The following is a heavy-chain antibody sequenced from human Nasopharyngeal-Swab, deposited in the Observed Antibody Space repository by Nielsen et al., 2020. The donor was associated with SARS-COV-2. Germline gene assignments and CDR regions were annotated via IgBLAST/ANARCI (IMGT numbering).Heavy chain of an antibody. CDR3: ARVGICNNDWCGSYDS. D-gene: IGHD3-9*01. CDR1: GFTLGDYY. V-gene: IGHV3-72*01. CDR2: SRVKANSYTA. Sequence: GGSLRLSCVASGFTLGDYYMDWVRQAPGKGLEWLGHSRVKANSYTAEYAASVTDRFTFSREESKNLLYPQMNSLKTEDTAVYYCARVGICNNDWCGSYDSWGQGTLVTVSS. J-gene: IGHJ4*02.